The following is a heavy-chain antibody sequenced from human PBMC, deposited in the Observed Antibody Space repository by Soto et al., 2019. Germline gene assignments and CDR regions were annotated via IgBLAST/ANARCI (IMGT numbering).Heavy chain of an antibody. CDR2: ISYSGST. Sequence: SETLSLTCTVSGGSISSGGYYWSWIRQHPGTGLEWIGHISYSGSTYYNTSLKSRVTISVDTSRNQFSLIVNSATAADTAVYYCAREYYYNSGSSRWFDPWGPGTLVTVSS. V-gene: IGHV4-31*03. J-gene: IGHJ5*02. D-gene: IGHD3-10*01. CDR3: AREYYYNSGSSRWFDP. CDR1: GGSISSGGYY.